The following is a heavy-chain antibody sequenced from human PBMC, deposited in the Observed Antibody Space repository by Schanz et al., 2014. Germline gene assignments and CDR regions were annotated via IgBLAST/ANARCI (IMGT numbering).Heavy chain of an antibody. Sequence: QVQLVQSGAEVKKPGSSVKVSCKASGGTFSSYTISWVRQAPGQGLEWMGWISAYNGNTNYAQKLQGRVTMTTDTSTSTAYMELRSLRSDDTAVYYCARDRDQWDGNYLDYWGQGTLVTVSS. D-gene: IGHD1-26*01. CDR3: ARDRDQWDGNYLDY. J-gene: IGHJ4*02. V-gene: IGHV1-18*01. CDR2: ISAYNGNT. CDR1: GGTFSSYT.